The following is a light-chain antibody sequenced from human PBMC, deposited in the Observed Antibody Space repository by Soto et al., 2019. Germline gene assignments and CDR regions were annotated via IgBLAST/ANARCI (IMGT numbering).Light chain of an antibody. J-gene: IGKJ3*01. Sequence: EIVLTHSPGTLSLSPGERSTLSCRASQSVSSTYVAWYQQRPGQAPMLLISVASNRATGIPDRFSGSGSGTDFTLTISRLEPEDFAVYYCQQYGGSRGFTFVPGTKVDIK. V-gene: IGKV3-20*01. CDR1: QSVSSTY. CDR3: QQYGGSRGFT. CDR2: VAS.